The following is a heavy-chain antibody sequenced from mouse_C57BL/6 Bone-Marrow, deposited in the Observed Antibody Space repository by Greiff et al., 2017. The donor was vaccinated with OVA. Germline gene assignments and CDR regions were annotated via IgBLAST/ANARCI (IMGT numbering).Heavy chain of an antibody. J-gene: IGHJ1*03. CDR2: IYPRSGNT. CDR3: ARPRLWPLYWYFDV. V-gene: IGHV1-81*01. CDR1: GYTFTSYG. Sequence: QVQLQQSGAELARPGASVKLSCKASGYTFTSYGISWVKQRTGQGLEWIGEIYPRSGNTYYNEKFKGKATLTADKSSSTADMELRSLTSDDSAVYFCARPRLWPLYWYFDVWGTGTTVTVSS. D-gene: IGHD1-1*02.